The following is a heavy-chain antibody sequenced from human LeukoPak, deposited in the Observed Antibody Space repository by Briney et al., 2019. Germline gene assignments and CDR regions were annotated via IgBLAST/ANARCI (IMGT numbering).Heavy chain of an antibody. CDR3: AKGSDMITLHSIDY. Sequence: GGSLRLSCAASGFTFDDYAMHWVRQAPGKGLEWVSGISWNSGSIGYADSVKGRFTISRDNAKNSLYLQMNSLRAEDTALYYCAKGSDMITLHSIDYWGQGTLVTVSS. CDR2: ISWNSGSI. V-gene: IGHV3-9*01. J-gene: IGHJ4*02. D-gene: IGHD3-16*01. CDR1: GFTFDDYA.